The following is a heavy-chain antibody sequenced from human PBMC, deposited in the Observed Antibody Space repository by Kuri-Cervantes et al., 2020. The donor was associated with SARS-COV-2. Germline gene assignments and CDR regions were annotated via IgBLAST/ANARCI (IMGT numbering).Heavy chain of an antibody. J-gene: IGHJ3*02. V-gene: IGHV4-30-4*08. Sequence: LRLSCTVSGGSISSGDYYWSWIRQPPGKGLEWIGYIYYSGSTYYNPPLKSRVTISVDTSKNQFSLKLSSVTAADTAVYYCARELPQDAFDIWGQGTMVTVSS. D-gene: IGHD4-23*01. CDR1: GGSISSGDYY. CDR2: IYYSGST. CDR3: ARELPQDAFDI.